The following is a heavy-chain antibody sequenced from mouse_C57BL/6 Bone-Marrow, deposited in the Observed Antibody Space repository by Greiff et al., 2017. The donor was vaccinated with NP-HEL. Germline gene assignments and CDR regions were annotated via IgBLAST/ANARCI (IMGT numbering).Heavy chain of an antibody. J-gene: IGHJ2*01. CDR2: IWGVGST. CDR1: GFSLTSSG. CDR3: ASDGYYDY. Sequence: VHLVASGPGLVAPSQSLSITCTVSGFSLTSSGVDWVRQSPGKGLEWLGVIWGVGSTNYNSALKSRLCISQDNSKSQVFLNMNSLQTDDTAMYYCASDGYYDYWGQGTTLTGSS. V-gene: IGHV2-6*01. D-gene: IGHD2-3*01.